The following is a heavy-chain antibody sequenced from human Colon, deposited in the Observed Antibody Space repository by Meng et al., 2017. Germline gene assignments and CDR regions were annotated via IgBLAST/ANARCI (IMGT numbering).Heavy chain of an antibody. CDR2: ISNSGKT. V-gene: IGHV4-4*02. D-gene: IGHD7-27*01. J-gene: IGHJ4*02. CDR3: ARERMRELGLFDY. Sequence: QAPGPGLVQPSGTRSLACAVPGDSIGNRKWWSWLRQSPGKGLEWIGEISNSGKTVYSPSLKSRVTISLDKSSNHFSLTLSPVTAADTAIYFCARERMRELGLFDYWGQGALVTVSS. CDR1: GDSIGNRKW.